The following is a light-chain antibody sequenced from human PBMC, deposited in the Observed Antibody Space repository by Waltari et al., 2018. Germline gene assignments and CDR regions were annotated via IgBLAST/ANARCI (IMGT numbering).Light chain of an antibody. V-gene: IGKV3-15*01. J-gene: IGKJ1*01. CDR2: GAS. CDR3: QQYHNWPRV. CDR1: QSVITN. Sequence: EIVMTQSPATLSVSPGERATLSCKASQSVITNLAWYQQKPGQPPRLLIYGASARATGIPDRFSGSGFGTEFTLAISSLQSEESAIYYCQQYHNWPRVFGQGTKVEIK.